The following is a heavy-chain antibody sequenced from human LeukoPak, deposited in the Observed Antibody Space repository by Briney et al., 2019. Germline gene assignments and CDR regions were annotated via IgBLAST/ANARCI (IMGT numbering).Heavy chain of an antibody. J-gene: IGHJ4*02. CDR1: GFTFSSYA. D-gene: IGHD6-6*01. V-gene: IGHV3-23*01. CDR2: ISGSGGST. CDR3: AKDIRGRLAARYFDY. Sequence: GGSLRLSCAASGFTFSSYAMSWVRQAPGKGLEWVSAISGSGGSTYYADSVKGRFTVSRDNSKNTLYLQMNSLRAEDTAVYYCAKDIRGRLAARYFDYWGQGTLVTVSS.